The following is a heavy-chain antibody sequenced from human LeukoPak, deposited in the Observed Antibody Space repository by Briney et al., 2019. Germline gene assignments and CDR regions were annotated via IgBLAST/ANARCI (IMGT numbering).Heavy chain of an antibody. Sequence: GGSLRLSCAASGFTFSSYGMHGVRQAPGKGLEWVAFIRYDGSNKYYADSVKGRFTISRDNSTNTLYLQMNILRAEDTAVYYCAKVTYGSGTYGAFDYWGQGTLVTVSS. J-gene: IGHJ4*02. CDR2: IRYDGSNK. CDR3: AKVTYGSGTYGAFDY. CDR1: GFTFSSYG. D-gene: IGHD3-10*01. V-gene: IGHV3-30*02.